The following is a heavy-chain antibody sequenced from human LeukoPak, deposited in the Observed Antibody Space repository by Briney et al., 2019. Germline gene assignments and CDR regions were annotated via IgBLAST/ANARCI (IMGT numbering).Heavy chain of an antibody. V-gene: IGHV1-69*06. J-gene: IGHJ4*02. D-gene: IGHD3-22*01. Sequence: GASVKVSCKVSGGTFSSYAISWVRQAPGQGLEWMGGIIPIFGTANYAQKFQGRVTITADKSTSTAYMELSSLRSEDTAVYYCARDALRDSSGYSPRFDYWGQGTLVTVSS. CDR1: GGTFSSYA. CDR3: ARDALRDSSGYSPRFDY. CDR2: IIPIFGTA.